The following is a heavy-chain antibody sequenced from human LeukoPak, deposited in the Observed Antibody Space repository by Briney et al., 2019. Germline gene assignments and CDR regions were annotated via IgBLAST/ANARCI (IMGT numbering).Heavy chain of an antibody. D-gene: IGHD1-26*01. CDR1: GFTFSSYE. CDR3: AKDRGGRSRYGLDV. Sequence: GGSLRLSCAASGFTFSSYEMNWVRQAPGKGLEWVSAISGSGDSTYNADTVEGRFTISRDNSKNTLYLQMNSLRAEDTAVYYCAKDRGGRSRYGLDVWGQGTTVTVSS. J-gene: IGHJ6*02. CDR2: ISGSGDST. V-gene: IGHV3-23*01.